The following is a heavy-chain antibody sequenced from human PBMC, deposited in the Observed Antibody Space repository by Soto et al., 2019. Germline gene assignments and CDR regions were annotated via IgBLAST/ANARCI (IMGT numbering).Heavy chain of an antibody. CDR2: SSGSGGST. CDR3: AKEGVYCSSTSCYNWIDP. D-gene: IGHD2-2*01. CDR1: GFTFSSYA. Sequence: GGSLRLSCAASGFTFSSYAMSWVRQAPGKGLEWVSASSGSGGSTYYADSAKGRFTISRDNSKNTLYLQMNSLRAEDTAVYYCAKEGVYCSSTSCYNWIDPGGQGPRVTVS. V-gene: IGHV3-23*01. J-gene: IGHJ5*02.